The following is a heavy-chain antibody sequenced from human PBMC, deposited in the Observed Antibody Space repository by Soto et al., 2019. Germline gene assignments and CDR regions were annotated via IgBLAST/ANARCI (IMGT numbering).Heavy chain of an antibody. V-gene: IGHV3-23*01. CDR2: TTGTGGSA. CDR1: EFTFSSEP. Sequence: PGGSPGLSCAAHEFTFSSEPMTWVRRALGRGLEWVSATTGTGGSAYHADSVKGRFTISRDNSKSTLYLQMNSLRGEDTALYYCAKNFDYGSSSVLGDWGQGTLVTVSS. J-gene: IGHJ4*01. CDR3: AKNFDYGSSSVLGD. D-gene: IGHD6-6*01.